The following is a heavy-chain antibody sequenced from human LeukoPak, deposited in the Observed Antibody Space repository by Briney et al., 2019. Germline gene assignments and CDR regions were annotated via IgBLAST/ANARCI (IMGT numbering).Heavy chain of an antibody. CDR3: ARSVPAAIKNDAFDI. V-gene: IGHV3-21*01. D-gene: IGHD2-2*02. CDR2: ISSGGSYI. CDR1: GFTFSSYS. J-gene: IGHJ3*02. Sequence: PGGSLRLSCAASGFTFSSYSMNWVRQAPGQGPEWVSSISSGGSYIFYPDSVKGRFTISRDNAKKLLYLQMNSLRAEDTAVYYCARSVPAAIKNDAFDIWGQGTMVTVSS.